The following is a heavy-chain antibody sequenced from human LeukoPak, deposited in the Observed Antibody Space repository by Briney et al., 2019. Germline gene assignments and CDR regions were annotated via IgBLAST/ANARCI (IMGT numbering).Heavy chain of an antibody. CDR2: IYTSGST. J-gene: IGHJ4*02. CDR3: ARPRSSGWDFDY. Sequence: PSETLSLTCTVSGGSISSYYWSWIRQPPGKGLEWIGYIYTSGSTNYNPSLKSRVTISVDTSKNQFSLKLSSVTAADTAVYYCARPRSSGWDFDYWGQGTLVIVSS. CDR1: GGSISSYY. D-gene: IGHD6-19*01. V-gene: IGHV4-4*09.